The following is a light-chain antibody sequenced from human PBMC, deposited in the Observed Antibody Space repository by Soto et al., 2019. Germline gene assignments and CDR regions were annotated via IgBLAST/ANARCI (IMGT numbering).Light chain of an antibody. Sequence: QSALTQPPSASGSPGQSVTISCTGTSSDVGGYKYVSWYQHHPGKAPKVVIYEVTKRPSGVPDRFSGSQSGNTASLTVSGLQAEDEADYYCSSYGGNNNVVFGGGTKVTVL. CDR2: EVT. J-gene: IGLJ2*01. CDR3: SSYGGNNNVV. CDR1: SSDVGGYKY. V-gene: IGLV2-8*01.